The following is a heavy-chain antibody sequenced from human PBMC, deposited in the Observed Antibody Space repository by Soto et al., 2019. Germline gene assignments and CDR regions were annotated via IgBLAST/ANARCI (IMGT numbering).Heavy chain of an antibody. Sequence: LRLSCGASGFTFSNYYMSWIRQAPGKGLEWVSYISSAGRTIYYADSVKGRFTVSRDNAQNSLSLKLNSLRVEDTAVYYCARSYSSGWEFDYWGQGTQVTVSS. CDR1: GFTFSNYY. V-gene: IGHV3-11*01. CDR3: ARSYSSGWEFDY. D-gene: IGHD6-19*01. J-gene: IGHJ4*02. CDR2: ISSAGRTI.